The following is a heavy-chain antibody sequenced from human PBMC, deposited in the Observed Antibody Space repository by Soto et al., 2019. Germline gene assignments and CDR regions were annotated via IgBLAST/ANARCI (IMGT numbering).Heavy chain of an antibody. V-gene: IGHV3-23*01. CDR1: GFTFSSYA. J-gene: IGHJ6*02. CDR2: ISGSGGST. D-gene: IGHD5-18*01. CDR3: ANGIGYSYGYPNPYYYYGMDV. Sequence: GGSLRLSCAASGFTFSSYAMSWVRQAPGKGLEWVSAISGSGGSTYYADSVKGRFTISRDNSKKTLYLQMNSLRAEDTAVYYWANGIGYSYGYPNPYYYYGMDVWGQGTTVTVSS.